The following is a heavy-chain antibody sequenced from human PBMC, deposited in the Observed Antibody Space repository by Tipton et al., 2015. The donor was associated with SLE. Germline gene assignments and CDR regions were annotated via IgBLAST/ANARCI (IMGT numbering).Heavy chain of an antibody. CDR1: GGSFSGYY. J-gene: IGHJ4*02. V-gene: IGHV4-34*01. D-gene: IGHD6-6*01. CDR3: ARGLSSIAAPAGY. Sequence: SLTCAVYGGSFSGYYWSWIRQPPGKGLEWIGEINHSGSTNYNPSLKSRVTISVDTSKNQFSLKLSSVTAADTAVCYCARGLSSIAAPAGYWGQGTLVTVSS. CDR2: INHSGST.